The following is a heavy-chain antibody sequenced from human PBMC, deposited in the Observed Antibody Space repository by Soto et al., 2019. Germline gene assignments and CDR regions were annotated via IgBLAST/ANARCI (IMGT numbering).Heavy chain of an antibody. Sequence: GGSLRLSCAASGLTFSDYYMSWIRQAPGKGLEWFSAISGSGGSTYYADSVKGRFTISRDNSKNTLYLQMNSLRAEDTAVYYCAKEQFLSELDYWGQGTLVTVSS. CDR1: GLTFSDYY. J-gene: IGHJ4*02. V-gene: IGHV3-23*01. D-gene: IGHD4-4*01. CDR2: ISGSGGST. CDR3: AKEQFLSELDY.